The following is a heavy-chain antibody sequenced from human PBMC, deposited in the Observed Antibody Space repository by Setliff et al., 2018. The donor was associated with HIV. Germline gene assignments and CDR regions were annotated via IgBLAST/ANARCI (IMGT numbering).Heavy chain of an antibody. V-gene: IGHV3-23*01. CDR2: ISGSGGST. D-gene: IGHD1-1*01. J-gene: IGHJ3*02. CDR1: GFTFNTYT. Sequence: PGGSLRLSCASSGFTFNTYTMHWVRQAPGKGLEWVSAISGSGGSTYYADSVKGRFTISRDNSKNTLYLQMNSLRAEDTAVYYCARVRRVRDAFDIWGQGTMVTVSS. CDR3: ARVRRVRDAFDI.